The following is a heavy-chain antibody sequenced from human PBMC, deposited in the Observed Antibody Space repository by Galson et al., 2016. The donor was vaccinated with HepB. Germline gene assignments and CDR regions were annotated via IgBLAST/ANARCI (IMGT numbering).Heavy chain of an antibody. J-gene: IGHJ3*02. Sequence: SVKVSCKASGYTFTSYGISWVRQAPGQGLEWMGWISASNANTNYAQKLQGRVTMTTDPTTSTAYMELRSLRSDDTAVYYCASRGIFGALDIWGQGTMVTVSS. CDR1: GYTFTSYG. D-gene: IGHD3-3*01. CDR3: ASRGIFGALDI. CDR2: ISASNANT. V-gene: IGHV1-18*01.